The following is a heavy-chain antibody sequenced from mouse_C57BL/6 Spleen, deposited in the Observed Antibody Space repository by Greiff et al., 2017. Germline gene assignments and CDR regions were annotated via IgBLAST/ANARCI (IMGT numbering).Heavy chain of an antibody. Sequence: VQLQESGAELVKPGASVKLSCTASGFTFTEYTIHWVKQRSGQGLEWIGWFYPGSGSIKYNEKFKDKATLTAYKSASTVYLELSRLTSEDSAVDFCARDEDDYEFAYWGQGTLVTVSA. CDR2: FYPGSGSI. CDR1: GFTFTEYT. V-gene: IGHV1-62-2*01. CDR3: ARDEDDYEFAY. J-gene: IGHJ3*01. D-gene: IGHD2-4*01.